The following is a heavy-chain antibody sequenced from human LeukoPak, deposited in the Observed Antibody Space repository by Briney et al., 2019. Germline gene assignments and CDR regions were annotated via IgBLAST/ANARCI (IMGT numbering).Heavy chain of an antibody. J-gene: IGHJ3*02. CDR1: GGSISSSSYY. CDR2: IYYSGST. V-gene: IGHV4-39*01. D-gene: IGHD2-21*02. CDR3: ARHVVTAFLPDAFDI. Sequence: SETLSLTCTVSGGSISSSSYYWGWIRQPPGKGLEWIGSIYYSGSTYYNPSLKSRVTISVDTSKNQFSLKLSSVTAADTAVYCCARHVVTAFLPDAFDIWGQGTMVTVSS.